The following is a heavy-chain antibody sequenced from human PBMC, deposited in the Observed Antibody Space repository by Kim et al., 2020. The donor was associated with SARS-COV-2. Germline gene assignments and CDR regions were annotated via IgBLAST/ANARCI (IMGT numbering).Heavy chain of an antibody. CDR1: GFTFNNAW. CDR3: TTVNPFGDIIYPDTDTFEF. J-gene: IGHJ3*01. D-gene: IGHD3-10*01. V-gene: IGHV3-15*01. CDR2: IRSQPDGGTT. Sequence: GGSLRLSCGTSGFTFNNAWMNWVRQAPGKGLEWVGRIRSQPDGGTTEYNAPVKGRFTMSRDDSTKTLYLQMDSLKTEDTAVYYCTTVNPFGDIIYPDTDTFEFGGQGTMVTVSS.